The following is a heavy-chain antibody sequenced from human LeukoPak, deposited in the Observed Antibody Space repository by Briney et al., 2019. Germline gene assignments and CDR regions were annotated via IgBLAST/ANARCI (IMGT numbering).Heavy chain of an antibody. CDR2: ISGSGGST. V-gene: IGHV3-23*01. CDR3: AKDLDVGNSSGYPDRDY. D-gene: IGHD3-22*01. Sequence: PGGSLRLSCAASGFTFSSYAMSWVRQAPGKGLEWVSAISGSGGSTYYADSVKGRFTISRDNSKNTLYLQMNSLRAEDTAVYYCAKDLDVGNSSGYPDRDYWGQGTLVTVSS. J-gene: IGHJ4*02. CDR1: GFTFSSYA.